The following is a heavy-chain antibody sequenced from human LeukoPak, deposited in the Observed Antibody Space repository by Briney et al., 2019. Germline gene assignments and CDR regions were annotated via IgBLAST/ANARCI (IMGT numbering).Heavy chain of an antibody. CDR3: AILGVDTAMVPNWFDP. V-gene: IGHV3-23*01. D-gene: IGHD5-18*01. CDR1: GFTFSAYD. Sequence: PGGSLRLSCAGSGFTFSAYDLSWVRQAQGQGLEWVAAISRSGSTPYYTASVKGRFTVSRDNSKNTLFLQMNSLRAGDTAVYYCAILGVDTAMVPNWFDPWGQGTLVTVSS. CDR2: ISRSGSTP. J-gene: IGHJ5*02.